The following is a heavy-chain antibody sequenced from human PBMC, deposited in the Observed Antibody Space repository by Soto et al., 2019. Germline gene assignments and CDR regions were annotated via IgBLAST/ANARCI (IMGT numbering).Heavy chain of an antibody. J-gene: IGHJ5*01. D-gene: IGHD3-16*01. CDR3: TRDPAVAMLNS. V-gene: IGHV1-18*01. CDR1: GYSFTSYG. CDR2: ISAYNGNT. Sequence: QVQLVQSGAEVKKPGASVKVSCKASGYSFTSYGISWVRQAPGQGLELMGWISAYNGNTKYAQKLQGRVTMTTDTSTSAANTEPRRMRSDETGVYYSTRDPAVAMLNSWGQVTLVTVSS.